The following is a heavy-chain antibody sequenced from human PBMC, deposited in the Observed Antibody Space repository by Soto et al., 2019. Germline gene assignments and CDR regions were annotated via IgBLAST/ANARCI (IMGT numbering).Heavy chain of an antibody. CDR2: INRSAGST. D-gene: IGHD2-21*01. V-gene: IGHV1-46*01. J-gene: IGHJ3*01. CDR3: ASVYCGGDCYKEGAFDL. CDR1: GDTFTSYY. Sequence: QVRLVQSGAEVTKPWASVKISCKASGDTFTSYYMHWVRQAPGQGLEWMGIINRSAGSTIYAQKFQGRVTMTRDKSATTVYMELSSLRFDDTAVYYCASVYCGGDCYKEGAFDLWGQGTMVTVSS.